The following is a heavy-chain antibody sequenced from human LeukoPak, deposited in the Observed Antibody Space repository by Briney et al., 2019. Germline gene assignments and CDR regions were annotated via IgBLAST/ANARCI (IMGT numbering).Heavy chain of an antibody. J-gene: IGHJ6*02. D-gene: IGHD5-18*01. CDR3: ARVGIRDTAMGGTLLNPRKYYYGMDV. Sequence: SETLSLTCTVSGGSISSYYWSWIRQPPGKGLEWIGYIYYSGSTNYNPSLKSRVTISVDTSKNQFSLKLSSVTAADTAVYYCARVGIRDTAMGGTLLNPRKYYYGMDVWGQGTTVTVSS. CDR2: IYYSGST. V-gene: IGHV4-59*01. CDR1: GGSISSYY.